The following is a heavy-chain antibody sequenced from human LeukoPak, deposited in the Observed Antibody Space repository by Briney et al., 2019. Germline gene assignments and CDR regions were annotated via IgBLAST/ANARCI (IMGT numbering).Heavy chain of an antibody. CDR3: ARAKRAADFFEGFDS. Sequence: GGSLRLSCAVSGFTVSSNYMNWVRQAPGKGLEWVSIFYSDGSTFYADSVRGGLTISRDNSKNTMLLQRNSLRAEETAVYYCARAKRAADFFEGFDSWGQGNLVTVSS. D-gene: IGHD6-13*01. CDR2: FYSDGST. J-gene: IGHJ4*02. V-gene: IGHV3-53*01. CDR1: GFTVSSNY.